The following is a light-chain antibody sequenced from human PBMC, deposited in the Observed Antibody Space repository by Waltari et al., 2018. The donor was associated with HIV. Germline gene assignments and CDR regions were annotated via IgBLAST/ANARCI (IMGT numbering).Light chain of an antibody. V-gene: IGLV3-25*03. J-gene: IGLJ1*01. CDR1: ALAKQY. CDR3: QSADTSGTRV. Sequence: SFELTQAPSVSVSPGQTARITCSGDALAKQYSYWYQQKPGQAPVVGIYKDTERPSGIPERFSGSSSGTTVTLTIRGVQAEDEADYFCQSADTSGTRVFGPGTKVTVL. CDR2: KDT.